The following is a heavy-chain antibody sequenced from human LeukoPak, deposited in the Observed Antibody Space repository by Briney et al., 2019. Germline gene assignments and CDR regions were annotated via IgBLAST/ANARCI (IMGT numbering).Heavy chain of an antibody. CDR3: ARTSYYYDSSGYYYRE. CDR2: IYSGGST. CDR1: GFTVSSNY. D-gene: IGHD3-22*01. Sequence: GGSLRLSCAASGFTVSSNYMSWVRQAPGKGLEWVSVIYSGGSTCYPGSVEGRFTHSHHNSKNPLYLQMNRLGADDTGVYYCARTSYYYDSSGYYYREWGQGTLVTVCS. V-gene: IGHV3-53*04. J-gene: IGHJ4*02.